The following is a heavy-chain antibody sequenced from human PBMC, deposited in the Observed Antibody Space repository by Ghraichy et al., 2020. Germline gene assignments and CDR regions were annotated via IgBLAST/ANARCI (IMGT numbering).Heavy chain of an antibody. J-gene: IGHJ3*02. CDR1: GFTFSSYS. D-gene: IGHD3-10*01. CDR2: ISSSSSYI. CDR3: ARDGPMVRAQNAFDI. Sequence: GGSLRLSCAASGFTFSSYSMNWVRQAPGKGLEWVSSISSSSSYIYYADSVKGRFTISRDNAKNSLYLQMNSLRAEDTAVYYCARDGPMVRAQNAFDIWGQGTMVTVSS. V-gene: IGHV3-21*01.